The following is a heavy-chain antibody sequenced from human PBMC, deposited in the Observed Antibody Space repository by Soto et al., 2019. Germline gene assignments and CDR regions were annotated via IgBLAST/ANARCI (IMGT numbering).Heavy chain of an antibody. CDR1: YF. J-gene: IGHJ5*02. CDR3: ASPKIAFYNWFDP. D-gene: IGHD3-3*02. V-gene: IGHV4-39*01. CDR2: IYYSGST. Sequence: YFLCWILQHPRKGLEGIGSIYYSGSTYYNPSLKSRVTISVDTSKNQFSLKLSSVTAADTAVYYCASPKIAFYNWFDPWGQGTLVTVS.